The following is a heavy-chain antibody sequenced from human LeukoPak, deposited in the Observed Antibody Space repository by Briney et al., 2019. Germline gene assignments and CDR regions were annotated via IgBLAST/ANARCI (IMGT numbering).Heavy chain of an antibody. CDR1: GFTFSSYW. J-gene: IGHJ6*03. Sequence: GGSLRLSCAASGFTFSSYWMSWVRQAPGKGLEWVANIKQDGSEKYYVDSVKGRFTISRDNAKNSLYLQMNSLRAEDTAVYYCARDEGVSSSSGDYYYYYMDVWGKGTTVTVSS. V-gene: IGHV3-7*01. CDR2: IKQDGSEK. D-gene: IGHD6-6*01. CDR3: ARDEGVSSSSGDYYYYYMDV.